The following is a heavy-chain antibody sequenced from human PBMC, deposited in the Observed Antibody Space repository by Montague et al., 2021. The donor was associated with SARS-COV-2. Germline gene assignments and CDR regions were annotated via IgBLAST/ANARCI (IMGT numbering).Heavy chain of an antibody. CDR3: AREFRIELWQTNWYFGL. Sequence: SETLSLTCSVSGGSISGHYWSWIRQRPGKGLEWIGNFDHSGDTKYNPSLTSRAPISVDTYKTQFTLWLHSVTAAVTDVYYCAREFRIELWQTNWYFGLWGRGTLVTVSS. CDR2: FDHSGDT. V-gene: IGHV4-59*11. CDR1: GGSISGHY. J-gene: IGHJ2*01. D-gene: IGHD3-16*01.